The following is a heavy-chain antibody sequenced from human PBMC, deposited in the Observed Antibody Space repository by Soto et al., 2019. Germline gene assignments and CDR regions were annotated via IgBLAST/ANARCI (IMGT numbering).Heavy chain of an antibody. CDR2: IYYTGST. CDR1: GGSINSGDYY. Sequence: PSETLSLTCTVSGGSINSGDYYWSWIRQPPGQGLEWIGYIYYTGSTYYNPSLKSRVTVSLDTSKNQFSLKLYSVTAADTAVYYCARDXHIPLDRGGYYYYAMDVWGQGTTVTVSS. D-gene: IGHD3-10*01. V-gene: IGHV4-30-4*01. J-gene: IGHJ6*02. CDR3: ARDXHIPLDRGGYYYYAMDV.